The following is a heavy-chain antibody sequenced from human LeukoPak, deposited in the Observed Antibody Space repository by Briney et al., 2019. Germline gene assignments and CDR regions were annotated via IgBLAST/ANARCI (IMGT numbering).Heavy chain of an antibody. CDR3: TRGHWGLQS. CDR2: IHHSGNS. CDR1: GASVTDYY. D-gene: IGHD7-27*01. Sequence: SEALSLTCTVSGASVTDYYWSWIRQSPGKGLEWISYIHHSGNSDYNPSLMSRVTTSLATSKNQFSLNLISVTAADTAVYYCTRGHWGLQSWSQGTLVTVSS. J-gene: IGHJ5*02. V-gene: IGHV4-59*02.